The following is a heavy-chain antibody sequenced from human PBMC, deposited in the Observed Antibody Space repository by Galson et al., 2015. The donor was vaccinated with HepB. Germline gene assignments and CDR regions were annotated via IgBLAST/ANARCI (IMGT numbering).Heavy chain of an antibody. J-gene: IGHJ4*02. CDR1: GGSFSGYY. Sequence: ETLSLTCAVYGGSFSGYYWSWIRQPPGKGLEWIGEINHSGSTNYNPSLKSRVTISVDTSKNQFSLKLSSVTAADTAVYYCASVVRTMGSVGPVAGNEGGYGYWGQGTLVTVSS. V-gene: IGHV4-34*01. CDR2: INHSGST. D-gene: IGHD6-19*01. CDR3: ASVVRTMGSVGPVAGNEGGYGY.